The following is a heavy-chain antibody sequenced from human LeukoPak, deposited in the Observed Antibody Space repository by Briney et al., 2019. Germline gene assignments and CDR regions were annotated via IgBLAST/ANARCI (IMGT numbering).Heavy chain of an antibody. Sequence: SETLSLTCTVSGGSISSSSYYWGWIHQPPGKGLEWIGSIYYSGSTYYNPSLKSRVTISVDTSKNQFSLKLSSVTAADTAVYYCARMTAIPSLNDYWGQGTLVTVSS. CDR1: GGSISSSSYY. J-gene: IGHJ4*02. V-gene: IGHV4-39*07. CDR3: ARMTAIPSLNDY. CDR2: IYYSGST. D-gene: IGHD2-21*02.